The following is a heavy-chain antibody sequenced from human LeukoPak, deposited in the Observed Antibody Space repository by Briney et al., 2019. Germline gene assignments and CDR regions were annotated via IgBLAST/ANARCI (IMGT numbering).Heavy chain of an antibody. CDR1: GFTFSSYG. V-gene: IGHV3-33*01. J-gene: IGHJ2*01. Sequence: GGSLRLSCAASGFTFSSYGMRWVRQAPGKGLEWVAVIWYDGSNKYYADSVKGRFTISRDNSKNTLYLQMNSLRAEDTAVYYCARGQQLVWYFDLWGRGTLVTVSS. D-gene: IGHD6-13*01. CDR3: ARGQQLVWYFDL. CDR2: IWYDGSNK.